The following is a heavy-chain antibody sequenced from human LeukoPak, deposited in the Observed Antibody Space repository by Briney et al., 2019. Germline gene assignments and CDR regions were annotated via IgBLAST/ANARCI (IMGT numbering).Heavy chain of an antibody. CDR3: ARVNSGFDWFYNPIDY. CDR2: INHSGST. Sequence: SETLSLTCAVYGGSFSGYYWSWIRQPPGKGLEWIGEINHSGSTNYNPSLKSRVTISVDTSKNQFSLKLSSVTTADTAVYYCARVNSGFDWFYNPIDYWGQGTLVTVSS. V-gene: IGHV4-34*01. D-gene: IGHD3-9*01. CDR1: GGSFSGYY. J-gene: IGHJ4*02.